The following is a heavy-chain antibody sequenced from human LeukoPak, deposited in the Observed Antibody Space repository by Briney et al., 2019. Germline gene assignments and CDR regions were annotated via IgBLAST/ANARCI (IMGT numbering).Heavy chain of an antibody. Sequence: ASVKVSCKASGYTFTGYYMHWVRQAPGQGLEWMGWINPNSGGTNYAQKFRGRVTMTRDTSISTAYMEPSRLRSDDTAVYYCARGSITMIVVVKQPDYWGQGTLVTVSS. CDR3: ARGSITMIVVVKQPDY. CDR1: GYTFTGYY. V-gene: IGHV1-2*02. D-gene: IGHD3-22*01. J-gene: IGHJ4*02. CDR2: INPNSGGT.